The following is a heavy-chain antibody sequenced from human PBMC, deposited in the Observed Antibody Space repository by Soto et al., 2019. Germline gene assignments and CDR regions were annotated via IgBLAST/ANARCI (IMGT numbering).Heavy chain of an antibody. J-gene: IGHJ5*02. CDR1: GFTFSSYA. Sequence: EVQLLESGGGLVQPGGSLRLSCAASGFTFSSYAMSWVRQAPGKGLEWVSAISGSGGSTYYADSVKGRFTISRDHSKNTLYLHMNSLTAEATAVYYCAKSTVTTKSGLGFAPWGQGTLVTVSS. D-gene: IGHD4-17*01. CDR2: ISGSGGST. V-gene: IGHV3-23*01. CDR3: AKSTVTTKSGLGFAP.